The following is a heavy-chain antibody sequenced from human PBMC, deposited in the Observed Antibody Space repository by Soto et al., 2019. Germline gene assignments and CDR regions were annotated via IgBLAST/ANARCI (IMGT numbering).Heavy chain of an antibody. V-gene: IGHV1-69*13. CDR3: ARDGAQGKERQFDY. Sequence: GASVKVSCKASGGTFSSYAISWVRQAPGQGLEWMGGIIPIFGTANYAQKFQGRVTITADESTSTAYMELSSLRSEDTAVYYCARDGAQGKERQFDYWGQGTLVTVSS. J-gene: IGHJ4*02. CDR2: IIPIFGTA. CDR1: GGTFSSYA.